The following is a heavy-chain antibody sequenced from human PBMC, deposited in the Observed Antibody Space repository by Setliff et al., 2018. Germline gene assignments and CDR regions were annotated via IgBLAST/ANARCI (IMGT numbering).Heavy chain of an antibody. V-gene: IGHV4-39*07. CDR3: AREVVGSTHDFFDY. CDR2: IYYGGSA. D-gene: IGHD2-15*01. J-gene: IGHJ4*02. Sequence: PSETLSLTCTVSGGSISSSNYYWGWIRQPPGKGLEWIGNIYYGGSAYYNPSLKSRVTISVDTSKNQFSLKLSSATAADTAVYYFAREVVGSTHDFFDYWGQGALVTVSS. CDR1: GGSISSSNYY.